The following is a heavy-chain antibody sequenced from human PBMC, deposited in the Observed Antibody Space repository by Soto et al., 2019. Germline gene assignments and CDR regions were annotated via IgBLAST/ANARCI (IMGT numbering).Heavy chain of an antibody. Sequence: GGSLRLSCAASGFTFSSYAMSWVRQAPGKGLEWVSAISGSGGSTYYADSVKGRFTISRDNSKNTLYLQVNSLRAEDTAVYYCAKRGDIVVVPAAPGGLFDYWGQGTLVTVSS. CDR1: GFTFSSYA. J-gene: IGHJ4*02. V-gene: IGHV3-23*01. CDR2: ISGSGGST. CDR3: AKRGDIVVVPAAPGGLFDY. D-gene: IGHD2-2*01.